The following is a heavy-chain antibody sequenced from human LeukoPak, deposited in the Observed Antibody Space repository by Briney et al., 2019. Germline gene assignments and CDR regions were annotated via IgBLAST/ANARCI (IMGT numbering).Heavy chain of an antibody. J-gene: IGHJ4*02. CDR1: GYTFTGYY. V-gene: IGHV1-2*02. CDR2: INPNSGGT. CDR3: ARDPGNTVTTDY. D-gene: IGHD4-11*01. Sequence: ASVKVSCKASGYTFTGYYMHWVRQPPGQGLEWMGWINPNSGGTNYAQKFQGRVTMTRDTSISTAYMELSRLRSDDTAVYYCARDPGNTVTTDYWGQGTLVTVSS.